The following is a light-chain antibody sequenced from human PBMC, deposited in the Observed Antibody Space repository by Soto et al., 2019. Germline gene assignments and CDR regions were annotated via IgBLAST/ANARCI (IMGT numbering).Light chain of an antibody. J-gene: IGKJ5*01. CDR3: QQRSNWPPT. Sequence: EIVITQSPATLSVSPGERATLSCRASQSLDNNLSWYQQKPGQAPRLLIYDASNRATGIPARFSGSGSGTDFTLTISSLEPEDFAVYYCQQRSNWPPTFGQGTRLEIK. CDR2: DAS. V-gene: IGKV3-11*01. CDR1: QSLDNN.